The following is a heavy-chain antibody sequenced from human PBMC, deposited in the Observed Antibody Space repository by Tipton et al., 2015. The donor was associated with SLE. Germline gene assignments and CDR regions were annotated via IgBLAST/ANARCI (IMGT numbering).Heavy chain of an antibody. CDR1: GGSIRSYY. CDR3: ARSRETYDLGGVFDY. Sequence: TLSLTCTVSGGSIRSYYWSWIRQPPGKRLEWIGYIDYTRGMKYHPSLESRVTISLDTSKNQFSLKLSSVTAADTAVYYCARSRETYDLGGVFDYWGQGTLVTVSS. CDR2: IDYTRGM. V-gene: IGHV4-59*01. D-gene: IGHD3-3*01. J-gene: IGHJ4*02.